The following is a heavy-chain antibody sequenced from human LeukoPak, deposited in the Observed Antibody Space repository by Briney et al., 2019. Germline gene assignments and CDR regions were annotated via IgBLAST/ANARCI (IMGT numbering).Heavy chain of an antibody. CDR1: GLTFSGYS. CDR3: AELGITMIGGV. V-gene: IGHV3-21*01. Sequence: GGSLRLSCAASGLTFSGYSMNWVRQAPGKGLEWVSSISSSSSYIYYADSVKGRFTISRDKAKNSLYLQMTSLRAEDTAVYYCAELGITMIGGVWGKGTTVTISS. J-gene: IGHJ6*04. CDR2: ISSSSSYI. D-gene: IGHD3-10*02.